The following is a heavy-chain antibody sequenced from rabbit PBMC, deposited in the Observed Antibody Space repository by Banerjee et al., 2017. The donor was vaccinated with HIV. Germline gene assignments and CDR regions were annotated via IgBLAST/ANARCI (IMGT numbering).Heavy chain of an antibody. CDR3: ARRGYAGDGDAYAFKL. D-gene: IGHD4-2*01. CDR2: IYTGDGST. J-gene: IGHJ4*01. CDR1: GFSFSSSYW. Sequence: QSLEESGGDLVKPGASLTLTCTASGFSFSSSYWICWVRQAPGKGLEWIGCIYTGDGSTYYASWAKGRFTISKTASTTVTLQMTSLTAADTATYLCARRGYAGDGDAYAFKLWGQGTLVTVS. V-gene: IGHV1S40*01.